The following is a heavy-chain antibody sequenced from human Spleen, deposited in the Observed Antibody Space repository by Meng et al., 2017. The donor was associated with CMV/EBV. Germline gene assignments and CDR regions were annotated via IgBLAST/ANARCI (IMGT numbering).Heavy chain of an antibody. CDR1: GFTFRSSV. V-gene: IGHV3-23*01. J-gene: IGHJ6*02. D-gene: IGHD3-3*01. CDR2: ISASGDSS. Sequence: GESLKISCAASGFTFRSSVISWVRQAPGKGLEWVSSISASGDSSYYADSVKGRFTISRDNSKNTLYLQMNSLRAEDTAVYYCARDPHRFWHISDGMDVWGQGTTVTVSS. CDR3: ARDPHRFWHISDGMDV.